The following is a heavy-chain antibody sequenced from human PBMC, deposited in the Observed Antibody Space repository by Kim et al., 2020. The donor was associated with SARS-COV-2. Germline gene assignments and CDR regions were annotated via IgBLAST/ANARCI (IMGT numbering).Heavy chain of an antibody. V-gene: IGHV3-23*01. Sequence: GGSLRLSCAASGFTFSSYAMSWVRQAPGKGLEWVSAISGSGGSTYYADSVKGRFTISRDNSKNTLYLQMNSLRAEDTAVYYCAKDFGYYYGSGSQYYFDYWGQGTLVTVSS. CDR2: ISGSGGST. CDR3: AKDFGYYYGSGSQYYFDY. CDR1: GFTFSSYA. J-gene: IGHJ4*02. D-gene: IGHD3-10*01.